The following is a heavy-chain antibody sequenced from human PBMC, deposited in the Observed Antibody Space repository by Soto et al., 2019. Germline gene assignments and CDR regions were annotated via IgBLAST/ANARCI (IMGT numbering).Heavy chain of an antibody. J-gene: IGHJ6*02. D-gene: IGHD3-10*01. V-gene: IGHV1-2*04. CDR1: GYTFTGYY. CDR2: INPNSGGT. CDR3: ALPLYGSGRETRRLDV. Sequence: ASVKVSCKASGYTFTGYYMHWVRQAPGQGLEWMGWINPNSGGTNYAQKFQGWVTMTRDTSISTAYMELSRLRSDDTAVYYCALPLYGSGRETRRLDVWGPGTTVNVSS.